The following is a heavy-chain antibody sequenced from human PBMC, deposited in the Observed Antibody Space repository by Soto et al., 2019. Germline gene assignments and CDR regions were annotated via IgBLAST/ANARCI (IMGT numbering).Heavy chain of an antibody. CDR2: IRSKAYGGTT. CDR3: TRVRDYYDSSGPGRFYFDY. J-gene: IGHJ4*02. V-gene: IGHV3-49*03. Sequence: GGSLRLSCTASGFTFGDYAMSWFRQAPGKGLEWVGFIRSKAYGGTTEYAASVKGRFTISRDDSKSIAYLQMNSLKTEDTAVYYCTRVRDYYDSSGPGRFYFDYWGQGSLVTVSS. D-gene: IGHD3-22*01. CDR1: GFTFGDYA.